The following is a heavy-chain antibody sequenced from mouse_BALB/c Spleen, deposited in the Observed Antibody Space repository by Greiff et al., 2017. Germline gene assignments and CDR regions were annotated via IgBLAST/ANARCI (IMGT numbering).Heavy chain of an antibody. V-gene: IGHV5-17*02. CDR3: ARRGGTGTSAY. J-gene: IGHJ3*01. CDR1: GFTFSSFG. Sequence: EVKLMESGGGLVQPGGSRKLSCAASGFTFSSFGMHWVRQAPEKGLEWVAYISSGSSTIYYADTVKGRFTISRDNPKNTLFLQMTSLRSEDTAMYYCARRGGTGTSAYWGQGTLVTVSA. D-gene: IGHD4-1*01. CDR2: ISSGSSTI.